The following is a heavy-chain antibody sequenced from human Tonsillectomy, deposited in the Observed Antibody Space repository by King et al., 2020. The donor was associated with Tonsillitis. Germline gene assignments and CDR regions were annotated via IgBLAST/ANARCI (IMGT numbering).Heavy chain of an antibody. CDR2: IYYSGST. V-gene: IGHV4-59*01. D-gene: IGHD1-1*01. J-gene: IGHJ6*03. CDR3: ARAERAYYYYMDV. CDR1: GGPFSSYY. Sequence: VQLQESGPGLVKPSETLSLTCTVSGGPFSSYYWIWIRQPPGKGLEWIVNIYYSGSTNYNPSLNSLVTISVDTSKNQFSLKLSSVTAADTAVYYCARAERAYYYYMDVWGKGTTVTVSS.